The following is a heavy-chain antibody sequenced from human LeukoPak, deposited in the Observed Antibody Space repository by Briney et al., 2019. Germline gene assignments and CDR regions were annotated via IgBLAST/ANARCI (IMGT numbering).Heavy chain of an antibody. Sequence: GGSLRLSCTASGFTFGRYAMHWLRQAPGKGLEWVAFIRYDGSNKYYADSVKGRFTISRGNSKNTLYLQMNSLRAGDTAVYYCAKNARSTLFLQGSYYYHYMDVWGKGTTVTISS. D-gene: IGHD3-22*01. J-gene: IGHJ6*03. V-gene: IGHV3-30*02. CDR3: AKNARSTLFLQGSYYYHYMDV. CDR1: GFTFGRYA. CDR2: IRYDGSNK.